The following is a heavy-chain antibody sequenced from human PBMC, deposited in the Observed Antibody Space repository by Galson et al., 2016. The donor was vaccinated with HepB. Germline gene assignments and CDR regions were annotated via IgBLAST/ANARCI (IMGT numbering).Heavy chain of an antibody. CDR3: AKGGDYDN. Sequence: SLRLSCAASGFTFSSSSMSWVRQAPGRGLEWVSAIGGNDDRTYYADSVKGRFTVSRDKSKNTLYLQMNSLRAEDTAVYYCAKGGDYDNWGQGTLVTVSS. D-gene: IGHD4-11*01. CDR1: GFTFSSSS. CDR2: IGGNDDRT. J-gene: IGHJ4*02. V-gene: IGHV3-23*01.